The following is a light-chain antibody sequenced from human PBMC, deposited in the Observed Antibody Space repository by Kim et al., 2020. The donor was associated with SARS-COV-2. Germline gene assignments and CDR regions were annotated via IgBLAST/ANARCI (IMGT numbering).Light chain of an antibody. V-gene: IGKV3-20*01. CDR1: QSVPGGS. J-gene: IGKJ1*01. CDR2: GTS. CDR3: LHYATSATWT. Sequence: EIVLTQSPGTLSLSPGERATLSCRASQSVPGGSLAWYQQKPGQAPRLLLYGTSSRATGIPDRFSGSRSGTEFTLTVSRLEPEDFAVYYCLHYATSATWTFGQGTKVDIK.